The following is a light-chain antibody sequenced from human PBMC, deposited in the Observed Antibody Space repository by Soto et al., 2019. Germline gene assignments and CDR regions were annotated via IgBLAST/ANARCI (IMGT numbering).Light chain of an antibody. V-gene: IGLV2-14*01. CDR2: EVS. CDR3: SSYTSSSTLYV. J-gene: IGLJ1*01. CDR1: SSDVGGYNY. Sequence: QSALTQPASVSGSPGQSITISCTGTSSDVGGYNYVSWYQQHPGKAPKLVIYEVSNRPSGVSNRFSGFKSGNTASLTISGLQADDEADYYCSSYTSSSTLYVFGTGTKLTVL.